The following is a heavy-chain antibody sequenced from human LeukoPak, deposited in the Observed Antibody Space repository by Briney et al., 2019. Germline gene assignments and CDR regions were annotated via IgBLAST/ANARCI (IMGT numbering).Heavy chain of an antibody. Sequence: PGGSLRLSCEASGFTFSSYSMNWVRQAPGKGLEWVSSISSSSSYIYYADSVKGRFTISRDNAKNSLYLQMNSLRAEDTAVYYCARDRSSFVAAESGAFDIWGQGTMVTVSS. CDR2: ISSSSSYI. CDR3: ARDRSSFVAAESGAFDI. J-gene: IGHJ3*02. V-gene: IGHV3-21*01. D-gene: IGHD6-13*01. CDR1: GFTFSSYS.